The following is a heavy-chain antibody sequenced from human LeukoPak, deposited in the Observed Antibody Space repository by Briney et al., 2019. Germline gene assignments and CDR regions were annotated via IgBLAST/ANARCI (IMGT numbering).Heavy chain of an antibody. D-gene: IGHD2-2*01. V-gene: IGHV5-51*01. CDR2: IYLGDSDT. CDR1: GDSFTSYC. J-gene: IGHJ5*02. CDR3: ARHRGYCTSTSCPNWFDP. Sequence: GESLKISCKASGDSFTSYCIGWVRQMPGKGLEWMGIIYLGDSDTRYSPSFQGQVTISADKSISTAYLQWSSLQASDTAIYYCARHRGYCTSTSCPNWFDPWGQGTLVTVSS.